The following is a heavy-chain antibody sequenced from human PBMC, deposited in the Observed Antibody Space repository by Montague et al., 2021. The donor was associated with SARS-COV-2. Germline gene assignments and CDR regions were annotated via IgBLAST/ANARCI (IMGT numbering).Heavy chain of an antibody. CDR2: INHSGST. V-gene: IGHV4-34*01. J-gene: IGHJ6*03. D-gene: IGHD2-2*01. Sequence: SETLSLTCAVYGGSFSGYYWSWIRQPPGKGLEWIGEINHSGSTNYNPSPKSRATISVDTSKNQFSLKLSSVTAADTAVYYCARARQDVVVPTLGIGAYYYYYYMDVWGKGTTVTVSS. CDR3: ARARQDVVVPTLGIGAYYYYYYMDV. CDR1: GGSFSGYY.